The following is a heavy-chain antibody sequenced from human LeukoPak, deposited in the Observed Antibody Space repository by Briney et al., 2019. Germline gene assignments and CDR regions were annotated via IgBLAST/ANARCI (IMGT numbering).Heavy chain of an antibody. CDR3: AKIYLILGDYAPALYDY. Sequence: GGSLRLSCAASGFTFSSYWMHWVRQAPGKGLVWVSHIKTDGSSTNYAESVKGRFTISRDNAKNTVYLQMNSLRAEDTAVYYCAKIYLILGDYAPALYDYWGQGTLVTVSS. V-gene: IGHV3-74*01. J-gene: IGHJ4*02. CDR1: GFTFSSYW. D-gene: IGHD4-17*01. CDR2: IKTDGSST.